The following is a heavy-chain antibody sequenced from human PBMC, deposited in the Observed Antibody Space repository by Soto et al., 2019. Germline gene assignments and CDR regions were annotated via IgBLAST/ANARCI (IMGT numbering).Heavy chain of an antibody. CDR2: IFHSGST. V-gene: IGHV4-59*01. J-gene: IGHJ5*02. D-gene: IGHD3-22*01. CDR1: GASIFSNF. CDR3: ARAGTSGYYYGWFDP. Sequence: SETLSLTCTVSGASIFSNFWSWFRQPPGKGLEWIGYIFHSGSTNYNPSLKSRVTISVDTSKNQFSLKLRSVTAADTAVYYCARAGTSGYYYGWFDPWGQGIPVTVSS.